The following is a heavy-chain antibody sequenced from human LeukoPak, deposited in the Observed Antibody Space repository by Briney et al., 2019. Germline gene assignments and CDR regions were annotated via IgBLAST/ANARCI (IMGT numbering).Heavy chain of an antibody. D-gene: IGHD4-23*01. J-gene: IGHJ6*02. CDR1: GFTFSGCE. CDR2: ISSSGSTI. CDR3: ARDPVGYYYAMDV. Sequence: GGSLRLSCAASGFTFSGCEMSWVRQAPGRGLEWICYISSSGSTIHYADSVKGRFTISRDNAKNPLFLQMNSLRAEDTAVYYCARDPVGYYYAMDVWGQGATVTVSS. V-gene: IGHV3-48*03.